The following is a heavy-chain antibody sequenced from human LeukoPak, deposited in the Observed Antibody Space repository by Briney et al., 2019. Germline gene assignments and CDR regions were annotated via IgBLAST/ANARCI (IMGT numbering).Heavy chain of an antibody. D-gene: IGHD4-17*01. Sequence: GGSLRLSCEASGFTFSDFWMNWVRQAPGKGLEWLSNINQDGSEKHYVDSVKGRFTISRDNAKKSLYLQMSSLRAEDTAVYYCAGNYGDSVAYWSQGTLVTVSS. CDR1: GFTFSDFW. CDR2: INQDGSEK. V-gene: IGHV3-7*02. CDR3: AGNYGDSVAY. J-gene: IGHJ4*02.